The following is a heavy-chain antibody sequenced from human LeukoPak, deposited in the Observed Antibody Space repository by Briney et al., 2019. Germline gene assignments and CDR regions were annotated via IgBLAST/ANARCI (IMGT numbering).Heavy chain of an antibody. J-gene: IGHJ3*02. CDR1: GFTFSSYS. CDR3: ARERIMISLGAFDI. CDR2: ISSGSGTI. V-gene: IGHV3-48*04. Sequence: PGGSLRLSCEASGFTFSSYSMNWVRQAPGKGLEWVSYISSGSGTIYYADSVKGRFTISRDNAKNSLYLQMNSLRAEDTAVYYCARERIMISLGAFDIWGQGTMVTVSS. D-gene: IGHD3/OR15-3a*01.